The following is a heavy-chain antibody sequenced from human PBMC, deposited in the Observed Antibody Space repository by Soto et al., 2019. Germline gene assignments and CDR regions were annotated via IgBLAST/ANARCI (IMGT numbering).Heavy chain of an antibody. D-gene: IGHD6-6*01. CDR2: ISTSGRTT. CDR1: EFNFRSYS. Sequence: GGSQRLSCAASEFNFRSYSMNWVRQTPGKGLEWVSYISTSGRTTYYADSVKGRFTISRDNAKNSVFLQMNSLRADDTAVYYCARDYEDSSSFFSYAYGMDVWGQGTTVTVSS. CDR3: ARDYEDSSSFFSYAYGMDV. V-gene: IGHV3-48*04. J-gene: IGHJ6*02.